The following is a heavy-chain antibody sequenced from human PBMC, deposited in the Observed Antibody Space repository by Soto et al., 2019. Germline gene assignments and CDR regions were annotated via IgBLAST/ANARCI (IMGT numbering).Heavy chain of an antibody. CDR2: IKQDGSEK. Sequence: GGSMRLSCAASGFTPTSKWMSWVRQAPGKGLEWVANIKQDGSEKYYVDSVKGRFSISRDNAKNSLYLQMNSLRAEDTAMYYFAREGYDFWSGHFAWDHHYYYYGMDFWGQGTTVTVSS. D-gene: IGHD3-3*01. CDR1: GFTPTSKW. CDR3: AREGYDFWSGHFAWDHHYYYYGMDF. V-gene: IGHV3-7*01. J-gene: IGHJ6*02.